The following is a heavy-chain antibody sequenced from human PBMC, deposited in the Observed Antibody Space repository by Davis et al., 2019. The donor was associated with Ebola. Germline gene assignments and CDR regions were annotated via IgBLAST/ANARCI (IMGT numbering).Heavy chain of an antibody. CDR3: ARETGLGY. CDR2: ISYDGSNK. CDR1: GFTLRNYW. V-gene: IGHV3-30*03. J-gene: IGHJ4*02. Sequence: GGSLRLSCAASGFTLRNYWMHWVRQAPGKGLEWVAVISYDGSNKYYADSVKGRFTISRDNSKNTLYLQMNSLRAEDTAVYYCARETGLGYWGQGTLVTVSS.